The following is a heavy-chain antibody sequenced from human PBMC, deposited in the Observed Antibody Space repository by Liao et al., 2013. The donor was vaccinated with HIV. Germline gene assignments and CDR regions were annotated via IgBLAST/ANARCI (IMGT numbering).Heavy chain of an antibody. D-gene: IGHD3-16*01. CDR2: IHTSGST. J-gene: IGHJ4*02. Sequence: QVQLQESGPGLVKPSETLSLTCTVSGDSISSHDWSWIRQPAGKGLEWVGRIHTSGSTNYNPSLKSRVTMSVDTSKNQFSLMLSSVTATDTAVYYCARESRDYDYVDYWGQGTLVTVSS. CDR1: GDSISSHD. CDR3: ARESRDYDYVDY. V-gene: IGHV4-4*07.